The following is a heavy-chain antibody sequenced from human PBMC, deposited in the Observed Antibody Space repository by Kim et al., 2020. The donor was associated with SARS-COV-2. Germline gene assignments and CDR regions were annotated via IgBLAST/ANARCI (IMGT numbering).Heavy chain of an antibody. CDR2: INSDGSSI. CDR1: GIILNSYW. D-gene: IGHD6-13*01. V-gene: IGHV3-74*03. Sequence: GGSLRLSCEASGIILNSYWMHWVRQTPGKGLEWVSRINSDGSSIAYADSVKGRFTISRDNIRNTLSLQMSSLRAEDTAVYYCAREKCTVPTVFSSWMDVWGEGRTVADSS. CDR3: AREKCTVPTVFSSWMDV. J-gene: IGHJ6*01.